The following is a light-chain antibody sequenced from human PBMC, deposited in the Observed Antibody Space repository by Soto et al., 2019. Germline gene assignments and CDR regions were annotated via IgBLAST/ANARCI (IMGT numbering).Light chain of an antibody. CDR3: QHYGISHPWT. J-gene: IGKJ1*01. CDR2: GAS. V-gene: IGKV3-20*01. CDR1: QSISVTY. Sequence: EIVLTQSPGTLSLSPGERATLTCRASQSISVTYLAWYQQKPGRATRILIYGASNRANGIPDRFSGSGSGTDFTLTISRLEPEDFAVYYCQHYGISHPWTFGQGTKVDIK.